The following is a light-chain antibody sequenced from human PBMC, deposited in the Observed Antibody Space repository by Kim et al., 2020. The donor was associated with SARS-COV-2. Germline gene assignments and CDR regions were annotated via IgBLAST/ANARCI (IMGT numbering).Light chain of an antibody. V-gene: IGLV1-47*01. CDR3: AAWDDSLSRQF. J-gene: IGLJ1*01. CDR2: RNN. Sequence: QSVLTQPPSASGTPGQRVTISCSGSSSNIGSNYVYWYQQLPGTAPKLLIYRNNQRPSGVPDRFSGSKSGTSASLAISGLRSEDEADYYCAAWDDSLSRQFFGTGTKVTVL. CDR1: SSNIGSNY.